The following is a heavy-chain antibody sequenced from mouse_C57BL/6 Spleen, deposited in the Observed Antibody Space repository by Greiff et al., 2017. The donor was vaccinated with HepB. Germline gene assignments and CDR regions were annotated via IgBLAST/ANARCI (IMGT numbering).Heavy chain of an antibody. Sequence: VQLQQSGAELMKPGASVKLSCKASGYTFTSYWMHWVKQRPGQGLEWIGEIDPSDSYTNYNQKFKGKSTLTVDKSSSTAYMQLSSLTSEDSAVYYCARVGTTVVATFDYWGQGTTLTVSS. V-gene: IGHV1-69*01. D-gene: IGHD1-1*01. CDR3: ARVGTTVVATFDY. CDR1: GYTFTSYW. CDR2: IDPSDSYT. J-gene: IGHJ2*01.